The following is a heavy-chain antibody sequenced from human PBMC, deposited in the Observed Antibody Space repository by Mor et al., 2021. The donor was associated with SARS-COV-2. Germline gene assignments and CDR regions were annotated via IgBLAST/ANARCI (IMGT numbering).Heavy chain of an antibody. V-gene: IGHV1-18*01. J-gene: IGHJ5*02. CDR3: ARVGPGISMNWFDP. D-gene: IGHD2-2*01. CDR2: ISAYNGNT. Sequence: GLEWMGWISAYNGNTKYAQKLQGRVTMTTDTSTNTAYMDLRSLRSDDTAVYYCARVGPGISMNWFDPWGQGTLVTVS.